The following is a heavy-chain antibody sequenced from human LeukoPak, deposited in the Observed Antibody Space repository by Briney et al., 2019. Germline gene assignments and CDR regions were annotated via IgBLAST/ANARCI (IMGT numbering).Heavy chain of an antibody. CDR3: AGESGSYSYYFDY. D-gene: IGHD1-26*01. Sequence: SETLSHTCTVSGGSISSGSYYWSWIRQPAGKGLEWIGRIYTSGSTNYNPSLKSRVTISVDTSKNQFSLKLSSVTAADTAVYYCAGESGSYSYYFDYWGQGTLVTVSS. J-gene: IGHJ4*02. CDR2: IYTSGST. CDR1: GGSISSGSYY. V-gene: IGHV4-61*02.